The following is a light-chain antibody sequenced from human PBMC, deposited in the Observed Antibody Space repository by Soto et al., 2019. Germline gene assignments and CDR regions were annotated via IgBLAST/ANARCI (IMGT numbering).Light chain of an antibody. V-gene: IGKV3-15*01. CDR1: QSVSSN. Sequence: EIVMTQSPATLSVSPGERVTLSCRASQSVSSNLAWYQQKPGQAPRLLIYGVSTRATGVPASFSGSGSGTEFTLTISSLQSEDFALYYWQQYNKGPLTFGGGTKVEIK. J-gene: IGKJ4*01. CDR3: QQYNKGPLT. CDR2: GVS.